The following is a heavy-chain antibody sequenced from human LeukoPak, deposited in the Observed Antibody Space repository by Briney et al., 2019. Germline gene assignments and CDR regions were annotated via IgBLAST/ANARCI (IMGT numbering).Heavy chain of an antibody. V-gene: IGHV3-7*01. J-gene: IGHJ5*02. D-gene: IGHD3-10*01. Sequence: GGSLRLSCTGSGFTFSGSWLSWVRQAPGKGLEWVAHIKQDGSEQYYVDSVKGRFTISRDNAKNSLSLQMNSLRAEDTAVYYCARPLMYYYGSETYFWFDPWGQGTLVTVSS. CDR3: ARPLMYYYGSETYFWFDP. CDR1: GFTFSGSW. CDR2: IKQDGSEQ.